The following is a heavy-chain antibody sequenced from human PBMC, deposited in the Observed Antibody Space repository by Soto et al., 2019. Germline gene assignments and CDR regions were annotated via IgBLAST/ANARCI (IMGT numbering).Heavy chain of an antibody. CDR3: ASQPAMIVVVFDAFDI. J-gene: IGHJ3*02. Sequence: QLQLQESGPGLVKPSETLSLTCTVSGGSISSSSYYWGWIRQPPGKGLEWIGSIYYSGSTYYNPSLKSRVTISVDTSKNQCSLELSSVTAADTAVYYCASQPAMIVVVFDAFDIWGQGTMVTVSS. CDR2: IYYSGST. CDR1: GGSISSSSYY. V-gene: IGHV4-39*01. D-gene: IGHD3-22*01.